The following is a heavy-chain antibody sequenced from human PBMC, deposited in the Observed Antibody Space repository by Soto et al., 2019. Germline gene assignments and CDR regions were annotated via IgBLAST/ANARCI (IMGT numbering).Heavy chain of an antibody. CDR2: IYYSEST. J-gene: IGHJ4*02. Sequence: PSETLSLTCTVTGASISSRSYYWGWIRQPPGKGLEWIGSIYYSESTYNNPSLRSRVSMSIDTSKDQFSLKLKSVTAADPALYFCARQRTSVVTQASFDVWGPGSLVTVSS. V-gene: IGHV4-39*01. CDR1: GASISSRSYY. CDR3: ARQRTSVVTQASFDV. D-gene: IGHD2-21*02.